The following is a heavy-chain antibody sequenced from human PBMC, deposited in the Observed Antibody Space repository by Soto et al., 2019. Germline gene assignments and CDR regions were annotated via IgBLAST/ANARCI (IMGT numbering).Heavy chain of an antibody. CDR1: GGTFNNYP. J-gene: IGHJ6*02. Sequence: SVKVSCKASGGTFNNYPITWVRQAPGEGLEWMGGSIPIFGTANYAQKFQGRVTISVDESTSTAYMELSSLRSEDTAVYYCTRGRGYSGDDHYYYFDMDVWGQGTTVTVSS. CDR3: TRGRGYSGDDHYYYFDMDV. V-gene: IGHV1-69*13. D-gene: IGHD5-12*01. CDR2: SIPIFGTA.